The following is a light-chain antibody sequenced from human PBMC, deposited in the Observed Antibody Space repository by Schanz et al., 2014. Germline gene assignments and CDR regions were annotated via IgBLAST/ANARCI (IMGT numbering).Light chain of an antibody. CDR1: SSDIGGYNY. Sequence: QSALTQPASVSGSPGQSITVSCTGTSSDIGGYNYVSWYQQHPGKAPKLMIYAVSNRPSGVSNRFSGSKSGNTASLTISGLQAEDEADYYCCSYAGSYTWVFGGGTKLTVL. CDR3: CSYAGSYTWV. V-gene: IGLV2-14*01. CDR2: AVS. J-gene: IGLJ3*02.